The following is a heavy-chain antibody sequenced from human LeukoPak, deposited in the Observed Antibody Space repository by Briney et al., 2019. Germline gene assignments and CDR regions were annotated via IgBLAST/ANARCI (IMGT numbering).Heavy chain of an antibody. CDR2: INPNSGDT. CDR1: GYTFTGYY. CDR3: ARDRLLRYFDWFATTPHAQWFDP. D-gene: IGHD3-9*01. J-gene: IGHJ5*02. V-gene: IGHV1-2*02. Sequence: ASVKVSCKTSGYTFTGYYMHWVRQAPGQGLEWMGWINPNSGDTDYAQKFQGRVTMTRDTSIGTGYMELTSLRSDDTAVYYCARDRLLRYFDWFATTPHAQWFDPWGQGTLVTVSS.